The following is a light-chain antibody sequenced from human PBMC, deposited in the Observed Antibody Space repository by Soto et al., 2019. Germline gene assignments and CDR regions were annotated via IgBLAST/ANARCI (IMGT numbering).Light chain of an antibody. V-gene: IGLV1-40*01. CDR1: SSNIGAGYD. J-gene: IGLJ2*01. CDR2: GNS. Sequence: QSVLTQPPSVSGAPGQRVTISCTGSSSNIGAGYDVHWYQKLPGTAPKLLSYGNSNRPSGVPDRFSGSKSGTSASLAITGLQAEDEADYYCQAYDSRLRGSGVFGGGTKLAVL. CDR3: QAYDSRLRGSGV.